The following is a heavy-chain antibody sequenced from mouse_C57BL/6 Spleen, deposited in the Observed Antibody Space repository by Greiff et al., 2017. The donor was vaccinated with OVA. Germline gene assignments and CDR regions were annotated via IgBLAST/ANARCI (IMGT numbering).Heavy chain of an antibody. Sequence: DVHLVESGGGLVQPGGSLKLSCAASGFTFSDYYMYWVRQTPEKRLEWVAYISNGGGSTYYPDTVKGRFTISRDNAKNTLYLQMSRLKSEDTAMYYCARQTYYSNGNAMDYWGQGTSVTVSS. CDR1: GFTFSDYY. D-gene: IGHD2-5*01. J-gene: IGHJ4*01. CDR2: ISNGGGST. V-gene: IGHV5-12*01. CDR3: ARQTYYSNGNAMDY.